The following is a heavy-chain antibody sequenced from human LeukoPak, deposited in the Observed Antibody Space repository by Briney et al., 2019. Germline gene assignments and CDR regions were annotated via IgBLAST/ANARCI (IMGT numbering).Heavy chain of an antibody. Sequence: LETLSLTCAVYGGSFSGYYWSWIRQPPGKGLEWIGEINHSGSTNYNPSLKSRVTISVDTSKNQFSLKLSSVTAADTAVYYCARGLRYFDWLLYYFDYWGQGTLVTVSS. CDR2: INHSGST. D-gene: IGHD3-9*01. CDR1: GGSFSGYY. CDR3: ARGLRYFDWLLYYFDY. V-gene: IGHV4-34*01. J-gene: IGHJ4*02.